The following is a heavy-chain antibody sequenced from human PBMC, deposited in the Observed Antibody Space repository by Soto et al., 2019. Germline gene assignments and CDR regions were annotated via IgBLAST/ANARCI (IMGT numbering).Heavy chain of an antibody. V-gene: IGHV3-23*01. CDR3: ARIRGYWYGLDV. Sequence: EVQLLESGGDLVQPGGSLRLSCAASGFPLSTYGMSWVRQAPGKGLEWVSSITGTGGDTYYADSVKGRFTSSRDNSNNMLYLQKNSLRVEDTAVYYCARIRGYWYGLDVWGQGTTIIISS. CDR2: ITGTGGDT. J-gene: IGHJ6*02. CDR1: GFPLSTYG.